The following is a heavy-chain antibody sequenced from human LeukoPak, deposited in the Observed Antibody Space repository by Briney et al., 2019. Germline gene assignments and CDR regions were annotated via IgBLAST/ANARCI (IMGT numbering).Heavy chain of an antibody. D-gene: IGHD3-10*01. CDR3: AGRPDVLLWFGESKGAFDI. Sequence: GGSLRLSCAASGFTFSSYRMNWVRQAPGKGLEWVSVIYSGGSTYYADSVKGRFTISRDNSKNTLYLQMNSLRAEDTAVYYCAGRPDVLLWFGESKGAFDIWGQGTMVTVSS. CDR2: IYSGGST. CDR1: GFTFSSYR. J-gene: IGHJ3*02. V-gene: IGHV3-53*01.